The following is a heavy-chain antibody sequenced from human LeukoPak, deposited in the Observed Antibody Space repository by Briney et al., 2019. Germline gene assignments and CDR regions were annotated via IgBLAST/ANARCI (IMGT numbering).Heavy chain of an antibody. Sequence: PVGTLSLSCVASGFTISGYYMSWIRQAPGKGLEWVSYISGSDSSIYYADSMKGPFTISRDNAKNSLYLQMNSLRAEDTAVYYCVRESASTITRHFDYWGQGTLVTVSS. V-gene: IGHV3-11*04. CDR1: GFTISGYY. CDR3: VRESASTITRHFDY. CDR2: ISGSDSSI. J-gene: IGHJ4*02. D-gene: IGHD4-11*01.